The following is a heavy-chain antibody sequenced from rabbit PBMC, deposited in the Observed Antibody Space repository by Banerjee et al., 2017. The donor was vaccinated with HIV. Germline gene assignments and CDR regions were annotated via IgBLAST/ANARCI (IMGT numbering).Heavy chain of an antibody. Sequence: QSLGESGGDLVKPGASLTLTCTASGFDFSINAICWVRQAPGKGLEWIACIYAGSSGSTYYASWVNGRFSISKTSSTTVTLQMTSLTAADTATYFCATSYGYDGDAVNLWGQGTLVTVS. CDR3: ATSYGYDGDAVNL. CDR2: IYAGSSGST. V-gene: IGHV1S40*01. CDR1: GFDFSINA. D-gene: IGHD6-1*01. J-gene: IGHJ4*01.